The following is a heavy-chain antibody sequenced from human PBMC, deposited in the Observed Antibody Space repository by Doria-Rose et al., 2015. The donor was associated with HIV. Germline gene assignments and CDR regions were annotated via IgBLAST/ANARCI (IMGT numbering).Heavy chain of an antibody. V-gene: IGHV2-26*01. D-gene: IGHD6-13*01. CDR2: IFSDDER. CDR3: ARIKSSRWYHKYYFDF. Sequence: QITLKESGPVLVKPTETLTPTCTVSGVSLSSPGMGVSWIRQPPGKVLEWLANIFSDDERSYKASLKSRLTISRGTSKSQVVLTMTDMDPVDTATYYCARIKSSRWYHKYYFDFWGQGTLVIVSA. CDR1: GVSLSSPGMG. J-gene: IGHJ4*02.